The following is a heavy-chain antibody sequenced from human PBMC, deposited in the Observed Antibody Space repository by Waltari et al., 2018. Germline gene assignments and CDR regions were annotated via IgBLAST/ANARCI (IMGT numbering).Heavy chain of an antibody. D-gene: IGHD6-19*01. J-gene: IGHJ3*02. CDR3: AKGFGSGWLAYAFDI. CDR1: GFTFDDYA. CDR2: ISWNSGSI. Sequence: EVLLVESGGGLVQPGRSLRRSCVASGFTFDDYAMHWVRQAPGKGLEWVSGISWNSGSIGYADSVKGRFTISRDNAKNSLYLQMNSLRAEDMVLYYCAKGFGSGWLAYAFDIWGQGTMVTVSS. V-gene: IGHV3-9*03.